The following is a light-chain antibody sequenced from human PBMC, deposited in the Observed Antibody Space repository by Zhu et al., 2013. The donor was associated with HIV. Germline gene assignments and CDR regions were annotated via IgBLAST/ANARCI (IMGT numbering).Light chain of an antibody. J-gene: IGKJ3*01. V-gene: IGKV3-15*01. Sequence: EMVMTQSPATLSVSPGERATLSCRASQSVSSNLAWYQQKPGQAPRLLIYDASTGAAGIPDRFSGSGTGTEFTLVISGLQSDDVGSYFCHQYNNWPDTFGPGTKV. CDR1: QSVSSN. CDR3: HQYNNWPDT. CDR2: DAS.